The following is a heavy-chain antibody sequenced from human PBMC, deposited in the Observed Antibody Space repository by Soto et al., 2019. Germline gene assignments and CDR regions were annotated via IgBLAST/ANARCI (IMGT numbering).Heavy chain of an antibody. Sequence: GGSLRLSCEASGFTFSCFDMHWVRQPTGKGLEWVSSIGTAGDTYYAVSVKGRFTISRDNAKNSLSLQMNSLRAGDMAVYFCAKSQEIGTHFFDSWGQGTQVTVSS. CDR2: IGTAGDT. CDR1: GFTFSCFD. CDR3: AKSQEIGTHFFDS. D-gene: IGHD6-13*01. J-gene: IGHJ4*02. V-gene: IGHV3-13*01.